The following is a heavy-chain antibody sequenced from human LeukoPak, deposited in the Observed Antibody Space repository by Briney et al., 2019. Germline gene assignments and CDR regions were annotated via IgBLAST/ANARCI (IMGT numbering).Heavy chain of an antibody. CDR2: IYSSGSA. J-gene: IGHJ4*02. CDR3: ARGTDGHYVDY. D-gene: IGHD4-17*01. CDR1: GGSISSYY. V-gene: IGHV4-4*07. Sequence: SETLSLTCTVSGGSISSYYWSWIRQPAGKGLEWPGRIYSSGSATYNPYLKSRVTMSVDMSKNQFSLKLRSVTAADTAVDCCARGTDGHYVDYWGQGTLVTV.